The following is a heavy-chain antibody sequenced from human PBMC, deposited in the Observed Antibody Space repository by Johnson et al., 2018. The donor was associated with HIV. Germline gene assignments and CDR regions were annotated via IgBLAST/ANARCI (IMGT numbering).Heavy chain of an antibody. Sequence: QVQLVESGGGVVQPGRYLRLSCAASGFTFSSYGMHWVRQAPGKGLAWVAVIWYDGSNTCYAASVKGRLTNSRDNSKNTLYLQMNILRAEDTAVYYCAKVLGYSSSSRDAFDIWGQGTMVTVSS. D-gene: IGHD6-6*01. V-gene: IGHV3-33*06. CDR3: AKVLGYSSSSRDAFDI. J-gene: IGHJ3*02. CDR2: IWYDGSNT. CDR1: GFTFSSYG.